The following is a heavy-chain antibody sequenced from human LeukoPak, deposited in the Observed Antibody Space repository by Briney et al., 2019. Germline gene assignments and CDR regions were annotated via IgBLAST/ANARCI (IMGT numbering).Heavy chain of an antibody. CDR2: IYYSGST. CDR3: ARDVNGCSGGSCPNWFDP. CDR1: GGSISSGGYY. D-gene: IGHD2-15*01. J-gene: IGHJ5*02. Sequence: SETLSLTCTVSGGSISSGGYYWSWIRRHPGKGLEWIGYIYYSGSTYYNPSLKSRVTISVDTSKSQFSLKLSSVTAADTAVYYCARDVNGCSGGSCPNWFDPWGQGTLVTVSS. V-gene: IGHV4-31*03.